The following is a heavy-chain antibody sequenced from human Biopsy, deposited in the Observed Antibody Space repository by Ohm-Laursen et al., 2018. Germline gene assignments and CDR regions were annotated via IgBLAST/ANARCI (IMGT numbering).Heavy chain of an antibody. D-gene: IGHD5-18*01. V-gene: IGHV3-9*01. Sequence: SLRLSCSATGFIFDNYGMHWVRQAPGKGLEWVSGINWNSGDIVYADSVKGRFTISRDNAKNTLYLQMNSLRVEDTAVYYCAKAGRGYIDYWGQGTLVIVSS. CDR2: INWNSGDI. CDR1: GFIFDNYG. CDR3: AKAGRGYIDY. J-gene: IGHJ4*02.